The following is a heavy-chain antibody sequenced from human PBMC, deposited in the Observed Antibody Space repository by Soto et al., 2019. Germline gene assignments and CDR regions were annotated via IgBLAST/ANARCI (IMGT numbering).Heavy chain of an antibody. CDR1: GFTFSSYA. J-gene: IGHJ4*02. CDR3: ASAFFRIQLWERPIHY. CDR2: ISYDGSNK. D-gene: IGHD5-18*01. V-gene: IGHV3-30-3*01. Sequence: QVQLVESGGGVVQPGRSLRLSCAASGFTFSSYAMHWVRQAPGKGLEWVAVISYDGSNKYYADSVKGRFTISRDNSTNTLYLQMNSLRAEDTAVYYCASAFFRIQLWERPIHYWGQGTLVTVSS.